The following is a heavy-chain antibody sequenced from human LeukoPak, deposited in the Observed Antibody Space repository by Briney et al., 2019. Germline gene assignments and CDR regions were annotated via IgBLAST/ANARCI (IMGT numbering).Heavy chain of an antibody. V-gene: IGHV4-38-2*01. J-gene: IGHJ6*03. CDR2: IFHSGIA. D-gene: IGHD3-16*01. CDR1: NYPITSDYY. Sequence: SEALSLTCAVSNYPITSDYYWVWIRQPPGQGLEWIGQIFHSGIAHYNPSLKSRVTMSVDTSRSQFSVNLNSVTAADTAVYYCGRAGFGTAYNRFYYYMDVWGKGTTVTVSS. CDR3: GRAGFGTAYNRFYYYMDV.